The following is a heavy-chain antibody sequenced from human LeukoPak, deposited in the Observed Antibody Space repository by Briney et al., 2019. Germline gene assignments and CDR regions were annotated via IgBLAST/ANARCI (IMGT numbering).Heavy chain of an antibody. CDR1: GGXFSSYA. J-gene: IGHJ4*02. CDR3: ARGKHYGDFDY. V-gene: IGHV1-2*02. Sequence: ASVKVSCKASGGXFSSYAISWVRQAPGQGLEWMGWINPRSGDTNYAQKFLGRGTMTRDTSISTAYMELSRLRSDDTAVYYCARGKHYGDFDYWGQGTLVTVSS. D-gene: IGHD4-17*01. CDR2: INPRSGDT.